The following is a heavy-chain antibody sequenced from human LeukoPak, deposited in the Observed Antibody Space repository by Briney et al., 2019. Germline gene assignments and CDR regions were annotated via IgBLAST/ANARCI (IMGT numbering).Heavy chain of an antibody. D-gene: IGHD3-10*01. V-gene: IGHV4-61*02. J-gene: IGHJ4*02. CDR3: AREGPHLLWFGELFYYFDY. CDR2: IYTSGST. CDR1: GGSISSGSYY. Sequence: SETLSLTCTVSGGSISSGSYYWSWIRQPAGKGLEWIGRIYTSGSTNYNPSLKSRVTISVDTSKNQFSLKLSSVTAADTAVYYCAREGPHLLWFGELFYYFDYWGQGTLVTVSS.